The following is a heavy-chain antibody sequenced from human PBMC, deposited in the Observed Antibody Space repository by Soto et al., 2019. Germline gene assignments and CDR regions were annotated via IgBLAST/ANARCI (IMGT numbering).Heavy chain of an antibody. D-gene: IGHD6-13*01. V-gene: IGHV4-30-2*01. CDR2: IYHSGST. J-gene: IGHJ4*02. Sequence: SDTLSLTCAVSGGSISSGGYSWSWIRQPPGKGLEWIGYIYHSGSTYYNPSLKSRVTISVDRSKNQFSLKLSSVTAADTAVYYCARGTPAAAFDYWGQGTLVTVSS. CDR3: ARGTPAAAFDY. CDR1: GGSISSGGYS.